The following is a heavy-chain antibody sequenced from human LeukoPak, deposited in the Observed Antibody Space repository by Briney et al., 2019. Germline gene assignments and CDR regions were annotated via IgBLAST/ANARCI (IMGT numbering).Heavy chain of an antibody. D-gene: IGHD6-19*01. V-gene: IGHV3-23*01. CDR3: AKAGYSSGWGVGYYYYYMDV. J-gene: IGHJ6*03. Sequence: GGSLRLSCAASGFTFSTCGMSWVRQAPGKGLEWVSTISGTGGSPYYADSVKGRFTISRDNSKNTLYLQMNSLRAEDTALYYCAKAGYSSGWGVGYYYYYMDVWGKGTTVTISS. CDR1: GFTFSTCG. CDR2: ISGTGGSP.